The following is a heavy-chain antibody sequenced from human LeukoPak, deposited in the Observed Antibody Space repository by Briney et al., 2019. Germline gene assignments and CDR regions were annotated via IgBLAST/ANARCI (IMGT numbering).Heavy chain of an antibody. Sequence: GGSLRLSCAASGFTFSSYAMNWVRQTPGKGLEWVSGISGSGGSTYYADSVKGRFTISRDNSKNTLYLQMNSLRAEDTAVYYCAKEVVAVAGLDYWGQGTLVTVSS. CDR2: ISGSGGST. J-gene: IGHJ4*02. CDR3: AKEVVAVAGLDY. D-gene: IGHD6-19*01. V-gene: IGHV3-23*01. CDR1: GFTFSSYA.